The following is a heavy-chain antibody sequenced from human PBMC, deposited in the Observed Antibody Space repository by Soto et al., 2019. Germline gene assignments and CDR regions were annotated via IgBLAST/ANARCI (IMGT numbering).Heavy chain of an antibody. D-gene: IGHD3-3*01. V-gene: IGHV1-18*04. CDR2: ISAYNGNT. CDR1: GYTFTSYG. J-gene: IGHJ6*02. Sequence: QVQLVQSGAEVKKPGASVKVSCKASGYTFTSYGISWVRQAPGQGLEWMGWISAYNGNTNYAQKLQGRVTMTTDTSRSPAYMELRSLGSDDTAVYYCARVRYYDFWSGYSYYYGMDVWGQGTTVTVSS. CDR3: ARVRYYDFWSGYSYYYGMDV.